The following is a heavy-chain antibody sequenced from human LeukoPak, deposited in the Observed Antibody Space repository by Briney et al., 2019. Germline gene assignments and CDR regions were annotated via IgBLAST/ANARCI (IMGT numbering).Heavy chain of an antibody. V-gene: IGHV3-53*04. D-gene: IGHD5-18*01. CDR1: GFTVSSNY. Sequence: PGGSLRLSCAASGFTVSSNYMSWVRQAPGKGLEWVSVIYSGGSTYYADSVKGRFTVSRHNSKNTLYLQMNSLRAEDTAVYYCARAERSRGYSYGYGYWGQGTLVTVSS. CDR3: ARAERSRGYSYGYGY. J-gene: IGHJ4*02. CDR2: IYSGGST.